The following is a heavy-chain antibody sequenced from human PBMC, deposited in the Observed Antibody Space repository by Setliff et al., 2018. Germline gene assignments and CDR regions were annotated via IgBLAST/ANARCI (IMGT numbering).Heavy chain of an antibody. V-gene: IGHV4-61*05. Sequence: SETLSLTCTVSGDSISSSRYYWAWIRQPPGKGLEFIGYVYYSGAAKYNPSLKSRVTISVDTSKNHFSLKLSSVTAADTAVYYCAGSTVTQVDYWGQGTLVTVSS. D-gene: IGHD4-17*01. J-gene: IGHJ4*02. CDR1: GDSISSSRYY. CDR3: AGSTVTQVDY. CDR2: VYYSGAA.